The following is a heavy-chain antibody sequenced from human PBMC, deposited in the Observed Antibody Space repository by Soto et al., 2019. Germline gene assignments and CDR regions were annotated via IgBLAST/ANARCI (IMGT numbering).Heavy chain of an antibody. CDR3: ATGTTSLMVYAPFDY. V-gene: IGHV3-23*01. Sequence: GGSLRLSCAASGFTFNTYAMSWVRQAPGKGLEWASTISSSGGSTYYADSAKGRFTISRDNSKNTLYLQMNSLRAEDTATYYCATGTTSLMVYAPFDYWGQGTLVTVSS. D-gene: IGHD2-8*01. CDR2: ISSSGGST. CDR1: GFTFNTYA. J-gene: IGHJ4*02.